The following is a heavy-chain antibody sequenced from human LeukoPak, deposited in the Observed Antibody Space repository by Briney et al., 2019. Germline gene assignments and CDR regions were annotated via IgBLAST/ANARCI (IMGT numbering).Heavy chain of an antibody. Sequence: GASVKVSCKASGYTFTTYAMHWVRQAPGQRLEWMGIINPSGGSTSYAQKFQGRVTMTRDTSTSTVYMELSSLRSEDTAVYYCARDPPPVVTPLASYYYGMDVWGQGTTVTVSS. V-gene: IGHV1-46*01. CDR2: INPSGGST. D-gene: IGHD4-23*01. J-gene: IGHJ6*02. CDR1: GYTFTTYA. CDR3: ARDPPPVVTPLASYYYGMDV.